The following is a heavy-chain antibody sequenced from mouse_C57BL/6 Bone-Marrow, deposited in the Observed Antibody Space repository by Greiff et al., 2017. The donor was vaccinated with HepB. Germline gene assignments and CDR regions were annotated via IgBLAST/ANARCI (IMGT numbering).Heavy chain of an antibody. V-gene: IGHV1-66*01. J-gene: IGHJ4*01. CDR2: IYPGSGNT. CDR3: ARKDFTTVVEGYAMDY. CDR1: GYSFTSYY. D-gene: IGHD1-1*01. Sequence: QVQLKQSGPELVKPGASVKISCKASGYSFTSYYIHWVKQRPGQGLEWIGWIYPGSGNTKYNEKFKGKATLTADTSSSTAYMQLSSLTSEDSAVYYCARKDFTTVVEGYAMDYWGQGTSVTVSS.